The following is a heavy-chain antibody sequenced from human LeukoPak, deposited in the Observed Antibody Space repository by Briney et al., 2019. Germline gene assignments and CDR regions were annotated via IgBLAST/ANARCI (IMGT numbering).Heavy chain of an antibody. CDR3: ARRIVVTRGFDY. Sequence: PSETLSLTCTVSGGSISSDSYYWSWIRQPAGKGLEWIGSIYYSGSTYYNPSLKSRVTISVDTSKNQFSLKLSSVTAADTAVYYCARRIVVTRGFDYWGQGTLVTVSS. J-gene: IGHJ4*02. D-gene: IGHD4-23*01. V-gene: IGHV4-39*01. CDR1: GGSISSDSYY. CDR2: IYYSGST.